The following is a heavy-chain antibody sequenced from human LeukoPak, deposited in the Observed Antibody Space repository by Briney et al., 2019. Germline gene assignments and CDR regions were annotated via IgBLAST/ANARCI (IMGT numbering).Heavy chain of an antibody. CDR2: IYSDGNT. J-gene: IGHJ4*02. CDR3: AKVATTPVWAPDY. CDR1: GLIIRREF. D-gene: IGHD1-1*01. V-gene: IGHV3-53*01. Sequence: GGFLRLSCAASGLIIRREFMSWVRQAPGQGLEWVAIIYSDGNTIYAEAVKGRFTISRDTSKNRLFLHMDSLRVEDTALYYCAKVATTPVWAPDYWGQGTLVTVSS.